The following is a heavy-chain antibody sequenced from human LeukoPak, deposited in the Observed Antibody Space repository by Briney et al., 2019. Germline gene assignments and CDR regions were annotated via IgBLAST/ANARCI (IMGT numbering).Heavy chain of an antibody. D-gene: IGHD3-22*01. V-gene: IGHV3-23*01. Sequence: QPGGSLRPSCAASGFTFSIYAMSWVRQAPGKGLEWVSSITSSGETTYYAGSVKGQFTISRDNSKNTVYLQMNSLRAEDTAVYYCARDRPNYYGANGHYYRRDGDYWGQGTLVTVSS. CDR3: ARDRPNYYGANGHYYRRDGDY. CDR2: ITSSGETT. CDR1: GFTFSIYA. J-gene: IGHJ4*02.